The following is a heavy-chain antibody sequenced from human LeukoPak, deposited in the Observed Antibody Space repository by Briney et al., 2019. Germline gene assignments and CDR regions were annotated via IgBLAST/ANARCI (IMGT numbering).Heavy chain of an antibody. CDR1: KFTFSSYS. CDR2: ISTGSSYI. D-gene: IGHD5-12*01. J-gene: IGHJ4*02. Sequence: PGGSLRVSCAASKFTFSSYSMNWVRQDPGKGLQWVSSISTGSSYIYYADSVKGRFTISRDNAKNSLYLQMNSLRAEDTAVYYCARDRYGGYESGHYFDLWGQGTLVTVSS. V-gene: IGHV3-21*01. CDR3: ARDRYGGYESGHYFDL.